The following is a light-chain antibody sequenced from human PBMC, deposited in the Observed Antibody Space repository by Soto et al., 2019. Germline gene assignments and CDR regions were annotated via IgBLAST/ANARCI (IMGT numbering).Light chain of an antibody. CDR1: SSNIGKNS. V-gene: IGLV1-51*01. CDR2: DNN. Sequence: QPVLTQPPSVSAAPGQRVTVSCSGSSSNIGKNSVSWYQQLPGTAPKLLTCDNNKRLSGIPDRFSGSKSGTSATLGITGLQTGDEADYYCGTWDSSLSAWVFGGGTKLTVL. CDR3: GTWDSSLSAWV. J-gene: IGLJ3*02.